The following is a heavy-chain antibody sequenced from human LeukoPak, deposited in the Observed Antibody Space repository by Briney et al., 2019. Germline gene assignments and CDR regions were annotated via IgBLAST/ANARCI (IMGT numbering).Heavy chain of an antibody. V-gene: IGHV4-61*02. CDR3: ARDWAYFDY. Sequence: PSETLSLTCTVSGGSISSGSYYWSWIRQPAGKGLEWIGRTYTSGSTNYNPSLKSRVTISVDTSKNQFSLKLSSVTAADTAVYYCARDWAYFDYWGQGTLVTVSS. D-gene: IGHD3-16*01. J-gene: IGHJ4*02. CDR1: GGSISSGSYY. CDR2: TYTSGST.